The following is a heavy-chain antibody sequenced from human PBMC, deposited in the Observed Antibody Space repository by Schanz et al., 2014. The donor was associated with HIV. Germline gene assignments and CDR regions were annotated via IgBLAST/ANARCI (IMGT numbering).Heavy chain of an antibody. J-gene: IGHJ5*02. CDR1: GFSFNDFA. V-gene: IGHV3-9*01. CDR3: VKEFTTWKGGFDD. D-gene: IGHD1-1*01. CDR2: INWNNKVM. Sequence: EVQIVESGGGVVQPGRSLRLSCAASGFSFNDFAVHWVLQTPGKGLEWVSGINWNNKVMGYVDSVKGRFSISRDTAKNSLYMQMNELRPEDTALYYCVKEFTTWKGGFDDWGQGTLVIVSS.